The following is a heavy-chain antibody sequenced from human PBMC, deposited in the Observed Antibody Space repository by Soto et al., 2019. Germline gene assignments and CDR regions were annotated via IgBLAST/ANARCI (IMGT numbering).Heavy chain of an antibody. CDR3: ARSRGIAAAGMGYFDY. V-gene: IGHV1-2*04. CDR1: GYTFTGYY. D-gene: IGHD6-13*01. CDR2: INPNSGGT. Sequence: ASVKVSCKASGYTFTGYYMHWVRQAPGQGLEWMGWINPNSGGTNYAQKFQGWVTMTRDTSISTAYMELSRLRSDDTAVYYCARSRGIAAAGMGYFDYWGQEPWSPSPQ. J-gene: IGHJ4*01.